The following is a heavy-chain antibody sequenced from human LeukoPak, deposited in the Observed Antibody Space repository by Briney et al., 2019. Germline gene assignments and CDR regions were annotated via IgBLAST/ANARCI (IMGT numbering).Heavy chain of an antibody. CDR1: GYSFTSYW. Sequence: GESLQISCKGSGYSFTSYWIGWVRPMPGKGLEWMGIIYPGDSDTRYSPSFQGQVTISADKSISTAYLQWSSLKASDTAMYYCARQPGYGTTWGNWFDPWGQGTLVTVSS. CDR3: ARQPGYGTTWGNWFDP. D-gene: IGHD5-18*01. CDR2: IYPGDSDT. V-gene: IGHV5-51*01. J-gene: IGHJ5*02.